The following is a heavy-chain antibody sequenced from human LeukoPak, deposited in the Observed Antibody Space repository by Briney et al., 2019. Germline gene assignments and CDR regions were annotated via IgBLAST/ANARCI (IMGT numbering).Heavy chain of an antibody. CDR2: IFYSGDT. Sequence: PSETLXLTCTVSGGSFSNYYWTWIRQPPGRGLEWIGYIFYSGDTNYNPSLKSRVTMSLDTSKNQFSLRLNSVTAADTAVYYCARDQLGDAVDIWGQGTMVTVSS. CDR1: GGSFSNYY. J-gene: IGHJ3*02. CDR3: ARDQLGDAVDI. D-gene: IGHD3-16*01. V-gene: IGHV4-59*01.